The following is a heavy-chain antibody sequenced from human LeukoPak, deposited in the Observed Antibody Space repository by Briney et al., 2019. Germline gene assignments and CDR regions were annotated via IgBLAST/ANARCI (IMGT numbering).Heavy chain of an antibody. Sequence: PGGSLRLSCAASGFTFSSYGMHWVRQAAGKGLEWVAFIRYDGSNKHYADSVKGRFTISRDNSKNTLDLQMSSLRPDDTAVYYCARGGIAAAGIAEYFQHWGQGTLVTVSS. V-gene: IGHV3-30*02. CDR1: GFTFSSYG. CDR2: IRYDGSNK. CDR3: ARGGIAAAGIAEYFQH. J-gene: IGHJ1*01. D-gene: IGHD6-13*01.